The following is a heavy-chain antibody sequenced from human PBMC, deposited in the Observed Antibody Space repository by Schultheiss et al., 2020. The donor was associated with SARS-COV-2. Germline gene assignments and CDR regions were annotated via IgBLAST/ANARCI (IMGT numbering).Heavy chain of an antibody. CDR2: IYYSGST. D-gene: IGHD1-7*01. CDR3: AKGITGTTLFDY. CDR1: GGSISSHY. J-gene: IGHJ4*02. V-gene: IGHV4-59*11. Sequence: SETLSLTCTVSGGSISSHYWSWIRQPPGKGLEWIGYIYYSGSTNYNPSLKSRVTISIDTSKNQFSLKLSSVTAADTAVYYCAKGITGTTLFDYWGQGTLVTVSS.